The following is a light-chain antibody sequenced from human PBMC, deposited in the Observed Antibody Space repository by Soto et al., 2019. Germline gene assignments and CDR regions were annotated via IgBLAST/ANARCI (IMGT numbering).Light chain of an antibody. CDR2: GAS. CDR3: QQYDKSPMYT. Sequence: EIVLTQSPGALSLSPGERATLSCRASQSVSSNYLAWYQQKPGQAPRLLIYGASSRATGIPDRFSGSGSGTDFTLTISRLEPEDFAVYYCQQYDKSPMYTFGQGTKVDIK. V-gene: IGKV3-20*01. CDR1: QSVSSNY. J-gene: IGKJ2*01.